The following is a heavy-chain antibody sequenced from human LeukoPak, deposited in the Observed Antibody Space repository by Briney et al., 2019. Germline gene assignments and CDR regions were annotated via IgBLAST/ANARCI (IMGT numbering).Heavy chain of an antibody. Sequence: SETLSLTCTVSGGSISSGGYYWSWIRQSPGKGLEWIGYIYPGGSTNSNPSLKSRVTISVDKSKNQFSLKLSSVTAADTAVYYCARANYYDSSGYLSSYWYFDLWGRGTLVTVSS. J-gene: IGHJ2*01. V-gene: IGHV4-30-2*06. CDR1: GGSISSGGYY. D-gene: IGHD3-22*01. CDR3: ARANYYDSSGYLSSYWYFDL. CDR2: IYPGGST.